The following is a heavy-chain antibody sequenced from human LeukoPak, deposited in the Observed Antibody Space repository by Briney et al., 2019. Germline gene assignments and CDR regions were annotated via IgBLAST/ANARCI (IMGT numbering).Heavy chain of an antibody. Sequence: GGSLRLSFAASGFTFSSYSMNWVRQAPGKGLEWVSYISSSSSTIYYADSVKGRFTISRDNAKNSLYLQMNSLRAEDTAVYYCARSITMIVVVPFDYWGQGPLVTVSS. D-gene: IGHD3-22*01. CDR1: GFTFSSYS. J-gene: IGHJ4*02. CDR3: ARSITMIVVVPFDY. V-gene: IGHV3-48*01. CDR2: ISSSSSTI.